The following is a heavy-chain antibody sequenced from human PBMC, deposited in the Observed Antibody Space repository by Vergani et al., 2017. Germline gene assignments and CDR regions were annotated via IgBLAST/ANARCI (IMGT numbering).Heavy chain of an antibody. J-gene: IGHJ4*02. CDR1: GDSVISTDYH. CDR3: ASKRGACRAAYCHSYDF. D-gene: IGHD2-15*01. V-gene: IGHV4-39*01. Sequence: QVQLQESGPGLVKPSETLSLTCTVSGDSVISTDYHWGWIRQPPGKGLEWIGSMAYSGSTSYTPSLDSRISISFETPKNQFSLRLTSVTAADTAVYYCASKRGACRAAYCHSYDFWGPGTLVGVSS. CDR2: MAYSGST.